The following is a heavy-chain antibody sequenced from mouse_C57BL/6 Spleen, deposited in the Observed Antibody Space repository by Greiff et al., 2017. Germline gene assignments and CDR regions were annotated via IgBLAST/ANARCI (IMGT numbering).Heavy chain of an antibody. Sequence: QVQLQQPGAELVKPGASVKLSCKASGYTFTSYWMHWVKQRPGQGLEWIGMIHPNSGSTNYNEKFKSKATLTVDKSSSTAYMQLSSLTSEDSAVYYCARYDYESYFDYWGQGTTLTVSS. CDR1: GYTFTSYW. D-gene: IGHD2-4*01. CDR2: IHPNSGST. V-gene: IGHV1-64*01. J-gene: IGHJ2*01. CDR3: ARYDYESYFDY.